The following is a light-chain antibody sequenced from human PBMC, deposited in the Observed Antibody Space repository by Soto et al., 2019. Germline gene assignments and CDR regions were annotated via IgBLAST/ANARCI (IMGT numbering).Light chain of an antibody. J-gene: IGKJ4*01. CDR1: QVISPY. Sequence: IPLTQSPSSLSASVGDRVTITCRASQVISPYLAWYQQKPGRAPNLLIYATSTLQGGVPSRFSGSGSGTDFTLTISSLQPEDIATYYCQQLAGYPLTFGGGTKVEIK. V-gene: IGKV1-9*01. CDR2: ATS. CDR3: QQLAGYPLT.